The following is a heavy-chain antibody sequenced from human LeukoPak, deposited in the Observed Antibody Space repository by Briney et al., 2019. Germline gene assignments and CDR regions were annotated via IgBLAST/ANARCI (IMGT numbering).Heavy chain of an antibody. Sequence: PGRSLRLSCAASGFIFNNYAIAWVRQGPGKGLEWVSGISASGSRTYYADSVKGRFTISKDNSKNTLFLQMNSLRAEDTAVYYCVKAQGSCGGDTCQYAVDVWGQGTTVTVSS. CDR3: VKAQGSCGGDTCQYAVDV. J-gene: IGHJ6*02. CDR1: GFIFNNYA. V-gene: IGHV3-23*01. D-gene: IGHD2-15*01. CDR2: ISASGSRT.